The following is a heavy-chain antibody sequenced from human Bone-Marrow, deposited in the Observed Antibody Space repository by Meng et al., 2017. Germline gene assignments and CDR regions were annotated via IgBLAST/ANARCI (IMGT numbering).Heavy chain of an antibody. J-gene: IGHJ4*02. CDR1: GFTFSSYA. V-gene: IGHV3-23*01. CDR2: ISGSGGST. D-gene: IGHD3-16*01. CDR3: AKDRDYDYVWGSFDY. Sequence: GGSLRLSCAASGFTFSSYAMSWVRQAPGKGLEWVSAISGSGGSTYYADSVKGRFTISRDNSRDTLYLQMNSLRAEDTAVYYCAKDRDYDYVWGSFDYWGQGTLVTVSS.